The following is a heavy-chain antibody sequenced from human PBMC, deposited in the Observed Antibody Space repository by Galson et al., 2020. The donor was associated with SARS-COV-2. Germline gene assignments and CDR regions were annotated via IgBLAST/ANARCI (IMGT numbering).Heavy chain of an antibody. D-gene: IGHD3-22*01. J-gene: IGHJ6*02. V-gene: IGHV3-30*04. Sequence: GESLKISCAASGFTFSSYAMHWVRQAPGKGLEWVAVISYDGSNKYYADSVKGRFTISRDNSKNTLYLQMNSLRAEDTAVYYCARDYYDSSGYSAGMDVWVQGTTVTVSS. CDR3: ARDYYDSSGYSAGMDV. CDR2: ISYDGSNK. CDR1: GFTFSSYA.